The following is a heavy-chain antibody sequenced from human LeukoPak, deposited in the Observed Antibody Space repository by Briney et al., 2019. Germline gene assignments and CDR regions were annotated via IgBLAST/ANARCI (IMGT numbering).Heavy chain of an antibody. CDR3: TTDKNPYSNYVLGFDP. Sequence: PGGSLRLSCAASGFTFSNAWMSWVRQAPGKGLEWVGRIKSKTDGGTTDYAVPVKGRFTISRDDSKSTLYLQMNSLKTEDTAIYYCTTDKNPYSNYVLGFDPWGQGTLVTVSS. V-gene: IGHV3-15*01. CDR2: IKSKTDGGTT. CDR1: GFTFSNAW. J-gene: IGHJ5*02. D-gene: IGHD4-11*01.